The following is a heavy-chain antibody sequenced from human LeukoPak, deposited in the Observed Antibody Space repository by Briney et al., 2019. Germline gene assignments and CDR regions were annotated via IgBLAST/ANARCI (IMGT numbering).Heavy chain of an antibody. CDR2: ISDDSNYI. D-gene: IGHD6-19*01. CDR3: ARDPAPEWLAYYFDY. V-gene: IGHV3-21*01. Sequence: PGGSPRLSCAASGFTFSDYSMNWVRQAPGKGLEWVSSISDDSNYIYYADSVKGRFTISRDNSKNTLYLQMNSLRGEDTAVYHCARDPAPEWLAYYFDYWGQGTLVTVPS. J-gene: IGHJ4*02. CDR1: GFTFSDYS.